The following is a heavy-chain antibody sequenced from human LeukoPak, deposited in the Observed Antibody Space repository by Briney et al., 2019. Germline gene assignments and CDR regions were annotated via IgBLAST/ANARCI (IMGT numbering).Heavy chain of an antibody. CDR2: IHPNSGGT. J-gene: IGHJ4*02. CDR1: GYTFTAYY. Sequence: ASVKVSCKASGYTFTAYYVHWVRQAPGHPPEWMGWIHPNSGGTKYAQNFQGRVTMTRDTSITTAYMELSSLRSDDTAVYYCARGDVYWDYWGQGTQVTVSS. D-gene: IGHD2-15*01. V-gene: IGHV1-2*02. CDR3: ARGDVYWDY.